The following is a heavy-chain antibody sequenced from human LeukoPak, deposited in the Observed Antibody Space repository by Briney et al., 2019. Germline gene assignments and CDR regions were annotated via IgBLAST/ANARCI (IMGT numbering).Heavy chain of an antibody. CDR2: IYSGGST. CDR1: GFTFSSYG. CDR3: ARDLGLSS. Sequence: GGSLRLSCAASGFTFSSYGMSWVRQAPGKGLEWVSVIYSGGSTYYADSVKGRFTISRDNAKNSLYLQMNSLRAEDTAVYYCARDLGLSSWGQGTLVTVSS. V-gene: IGHV3-66*01. D-gene: IGHD3-16*01. J-gene: IGHJ4*02.